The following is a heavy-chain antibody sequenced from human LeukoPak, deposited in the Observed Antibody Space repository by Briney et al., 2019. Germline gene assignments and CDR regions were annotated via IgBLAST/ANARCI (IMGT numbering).Heavy chain of an antibody. J-gene: IGHJ4*02. CDR1: GFTFDDYT. V-gene: IGHV3-43*01. CDR3: SKEQPEYDILTGYDY. CDR2: ISWDGGST. Sequence: PGGSLRLFCAASGFTFDDYTMHWVRQAPGKGLEWVSLISWDGGSTYYADSVKGRFTISRDNSKNSLYLQMNSLRTEDTALYYCSKEQPEYDILTGYDYWGQGTLVTVSS. D-gene: IGHD3-9*01.